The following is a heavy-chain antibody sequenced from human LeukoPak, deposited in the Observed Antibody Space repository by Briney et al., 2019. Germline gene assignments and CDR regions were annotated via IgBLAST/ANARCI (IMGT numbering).Heavy chain of an antibody. CDR1: GFTFGSYS. V-gene: IGHV3-21*01. J-gene: IGHJ4*02. CDR2: ISSSSSYI. D-gene: IGHD6-13*01. CDR3: ARIIAAAGTGSY. Sequence: GGSLRLSCAASGFTFGSYSMNWVRQAPGKGLEWVSSISSSSSYIYYADSVKGRFTISRDNAKNSLYLQMNSLRAEDTAVYYCARIIAAAGTGSYWGQGTLVTVSS.